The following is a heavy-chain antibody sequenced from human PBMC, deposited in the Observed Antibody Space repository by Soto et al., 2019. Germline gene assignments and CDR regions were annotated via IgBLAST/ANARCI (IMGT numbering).Heavy chain of an antibody. D-gene: IGHD6-6*01. CDR2: INPNSGGT. V-gene: IGHV1-2*02. CDR3: ARPRSXXXSSSGRSRRNWFDP. Sequence: QVQLVQSGAEVKKPGASVKVSCKASGYTFTGYYMHWVRQAPGQGLEWMGWINPNSGGTNYAQKFHCRVTMTRDTSISTAYMELSRLRSDDTAVYYCARPRSXXXSSSGRSRRNWFDPWGQGTLVTVSS. J-gene: IGHJ5*02. CDR1: GYTFTGYY.